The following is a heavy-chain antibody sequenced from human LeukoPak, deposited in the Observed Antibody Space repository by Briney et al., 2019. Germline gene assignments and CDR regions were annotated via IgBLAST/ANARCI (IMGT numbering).Heavy chain of an antibody. Sequence: GESLKISCKGSGYSFTSYWIGWVRQMPGKGLEWLGIIYPGDSDTRYSPSFQGQVTISADKSISTAYLQWSSLKASDTAMYYCARQGAFYSSSWEVDYWGQGTLVTVSS. V-gene: IGHV5-51*01. CDR2: IYPGDSDT. D-gene: IGHD6-13*01. J-gene: IGHJ4*02. CDR1: GYSFTSYW. CDR3: ARQGAFYSSSWEVDY.